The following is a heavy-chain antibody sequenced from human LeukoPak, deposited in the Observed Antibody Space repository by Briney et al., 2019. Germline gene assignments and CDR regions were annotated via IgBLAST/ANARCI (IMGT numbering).Heavy chain of an antibody. J-gene: IGHJ4*02. CDR1: GYTFTGYY. D-gene: IGHD6-19*01. Sequence: ASVKVSCKASGYTFTGYYMHWVRQAPGQGLEWMGWINPNSGGTNYAQKFQGRVTMTRDTSIGTAYMELSRLRSDDTAVYYCARDRSSGWSYWGQGTLVTVSS. CDR3: ARDRSSGWSY. V-gene: IGHV1-2*02. CDR2: INPNSGGT.